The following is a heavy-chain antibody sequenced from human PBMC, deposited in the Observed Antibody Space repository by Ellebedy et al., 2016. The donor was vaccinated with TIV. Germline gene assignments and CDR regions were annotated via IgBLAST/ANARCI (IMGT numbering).Heavy chain of an antibody. J-gene: IGHJ4*02. V-gene: IGHV1-2*02. CDR3: ARDGACGGDCYGENY. Sequence: AASVKVSCKASGYTFTGYYIHWVRQAPGQGLAWMGWINPKNGGTNDAQKFQGRVTMTRDTSISTAYMELRWLRSDDPAVDYCARDGACGGDCYGENYWGQGSLVTVSS. D-gene: IGHD2-21*02. CDR1: GYTFTGYY. CDR2: INPKNGGT.